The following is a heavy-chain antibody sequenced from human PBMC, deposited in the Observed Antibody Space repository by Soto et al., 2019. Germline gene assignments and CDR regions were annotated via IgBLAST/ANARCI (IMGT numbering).Heavy chain of an antibody. CDR1: GGSFSGYY. V-gene: IGHV4-34*01. CDR2: INHSGST. Sequence: SETLSLTCAVYGGSFSGYYWSWIRQPPGKGLEWIGEINHSGSTNYNPSLKSRVTISVDTSKNQFSLKLSSVTAADTAVYYCAREGGIVVVPAAIGYYYYYMDVWGKGTTVTVS. J-gene: IGHJ6*03. D-gene: IGHD2-2*01. CDR3: AREGGIVVVPAAIGYYYYYMDV.